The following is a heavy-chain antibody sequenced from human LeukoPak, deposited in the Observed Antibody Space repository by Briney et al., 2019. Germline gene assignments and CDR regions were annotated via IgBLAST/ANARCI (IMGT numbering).Heavy chain of an antibody. Sequence: GGSLRLSCAASGITFSSHAMSWVRQAPGKGLEWVAFIRYDGSNKYYADSVKGRFTISRDNSKNTLYLQMNSLRAEDTAVYYCAKDKEQQLVYYYMDVWGKGTTVTVSS. CDR2: IRYDGSNK. CDR3: AKDKEQQLVYYYMDV. D-gene: IGHD6-13*01. J-gene: IGHJ6*03. CDR1: GITFSSHA. V-gene: IGHV3-30*02.